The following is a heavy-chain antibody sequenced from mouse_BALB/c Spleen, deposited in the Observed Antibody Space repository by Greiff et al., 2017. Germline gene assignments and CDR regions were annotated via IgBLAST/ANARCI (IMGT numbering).Heavy chain of an antibody. CDR1: GFTFSSYG. J-gene: IGHJ1*01. V-gene: IGHV5-6-3*01. CDR3: ARERYYGSSYYWYFDV. D-gene: IGHD1-1*01. CDR2: INSNGGST. Sequence: EVQRVESGGGLVQPGGSLKLSCAASGFTFSSYGMSWVRQTPDKRLELVATINSNGGSTYYSDSVKGRFTISRDNAKNTLYLQMSRLKSEDTAMYYCARERYYGSSYYWYFDVWGAGTTVTVSS.